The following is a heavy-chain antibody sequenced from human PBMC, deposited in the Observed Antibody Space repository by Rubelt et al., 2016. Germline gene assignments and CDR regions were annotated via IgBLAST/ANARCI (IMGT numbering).Heavy chain of an antibody. Sequence: GRSLRLSCAASGFTFSNYGMHWVRQAPGKGREWGAIIWYDGGNKYYADSVKGRFPISRDNSKNTLYLQMNSLRAEDTAVYYCARDREIQYSSSWYYYYYGMDVWGQGTTVTVSS. V-gene: IGHV3-33*01. D-gene: IGHD6-13*01. CDR2: IWYDGGNK. CDR3: ARDREIQYSSSWYYYYYGMDV. CDR1: GFTFSNYG. J-gene: IGHJ6*02.